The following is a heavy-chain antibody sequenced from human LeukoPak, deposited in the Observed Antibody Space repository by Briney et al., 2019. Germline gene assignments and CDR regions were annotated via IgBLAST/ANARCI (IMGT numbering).Heavy chain of an antibody. J-gene: IGHJ3*02. CDR2: FSTSSSHI. Sequence: GGSLRLSCAASGFTLSSYSMNWVRQAPGKGLEWVSYFSTSSSHIYYADSVKGRFTISRDNAKNSLYLQMNSLRAEDTAVYYCAKGITMVRGVEFGAFDIWGQGTMVTVSS. D-gene: IGHD3-10*01. CDR1: GFTLSSYS. V-gene: IGHV3-21*01. CDR3: AKGITMVRGVEFGAFDI.